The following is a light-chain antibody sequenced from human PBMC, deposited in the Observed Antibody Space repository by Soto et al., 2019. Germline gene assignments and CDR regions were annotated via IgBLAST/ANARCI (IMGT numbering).Light chain of an antibody. CDR3: QQYNDYPWT. CDR2: KAS. V-gene: IGKV1-5*03. Sequence: DVPVTQSPSTLSASVGDRVTLTFLASQSIYSWLAWYQQKPGKVPKLLIYKASGLNSGVPSRFSGSGSGTEFTLTISSLQPDDFATYYCQQYNDYPWTFGQGTKVDIK. J-gene: IGKJ1*01. CDR1: QSIYSW.